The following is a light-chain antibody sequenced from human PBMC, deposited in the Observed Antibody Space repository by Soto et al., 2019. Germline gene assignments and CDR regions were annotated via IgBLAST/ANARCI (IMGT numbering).Light chain of an antibody. CDR1: QSVSSY. CDR3: QQRSNWPIT. V-gene: IGKV3-11*01. Sequence: EIVLTQSPATLSLSPGERATLSCRASQSVSSYLAWYQQKPGQAPRLLIYDASNRATGIPARFSGSGSGTDFTLTISSLAPEDFAVYYGQQRSNWPITFGPGTKVDI. CDR2: DAS. J-gene: IGKJ3*01.